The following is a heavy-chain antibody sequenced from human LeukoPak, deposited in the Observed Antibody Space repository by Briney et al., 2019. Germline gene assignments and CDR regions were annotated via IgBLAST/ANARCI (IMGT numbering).Heavy chain of an antibody. CDR3: AREAYCSSTSCYNAEYFQH. CDR2: IKQDGSEK. Sequence: PGRSLRLSCAASGFTFSSYWMSWVRQAPGKGLEWVANIKQDGSEKYYVDSVKGRFTISRDNAKNSLYLQMNSLRAEDTAVYYCAREAYCSSTSCYNAEYFQHWGQGTLVTVSS. CDR1: GFTFSSYW. J-gene: IGHJ1*01. V-gene: IGHV3-7*03. D-gene: IGHD2-2*02.